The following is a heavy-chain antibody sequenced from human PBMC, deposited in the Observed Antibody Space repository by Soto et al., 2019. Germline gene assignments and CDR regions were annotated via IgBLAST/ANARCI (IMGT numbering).Heavy chain of an antibody. CDR1: GFTFSSYG. Sequence: QVQLVESGGGVVQPGRSLSLSCAASGFTFSSYGMHWVRQAPGKGLEWVAVISYDGSNKYYADSVKGRFTISRDNSKNTLYLQMNSLRAEDTAVYYCAKDQSGVVTAILDYWGQDTLVTVCS. CDR2: ISYDGSNK. CDR3: AKDQSGVVTAILDY. V-gene: IGHV3-30*18. D-gene: IGHD2-21*02. J-gene: IGHJ4*02.